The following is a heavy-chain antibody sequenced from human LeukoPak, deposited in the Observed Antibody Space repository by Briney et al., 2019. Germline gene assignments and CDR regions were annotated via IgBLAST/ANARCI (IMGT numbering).Heavy chain of an antibody. J-gene: IGHJ6*02. CDR2: IRQDGSEK. CDR1: GFTFSSYW. V-gene: IGHV3-7*03. Sequence: GGSLRLSCAASGFTFSSYWMTWVRQAPGQGLEWVANIRQDGSEKHYVDSVKGRFTISRDNSKNSLYLQMNSLRAEDTAVYYCVRGMDVWGQGTTVTVSS. CDR3: VRGMDV.